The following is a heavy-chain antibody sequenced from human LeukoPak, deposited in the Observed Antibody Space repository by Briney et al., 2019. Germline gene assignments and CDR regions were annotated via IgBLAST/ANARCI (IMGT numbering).Heavy chain of an antibody. CDR1: GYTFTSYG. CDR2: ISAYNGNT. Sequence: ASVKVSCKASGYTFTSYGISWVRQAPGQGLERMGWISAYNGNTNYAQKLQGRVTMTTDTSTSTAYMELRSLRSEDTAVYYCALYDSSGYYYADDYWGQGTLVTVSS. V-gene: IGHV1-18*01. J-gene: IGHJ4*02. CDR3: ALYDSSGYYYADDY. D-gene: IGHD3-22*01.